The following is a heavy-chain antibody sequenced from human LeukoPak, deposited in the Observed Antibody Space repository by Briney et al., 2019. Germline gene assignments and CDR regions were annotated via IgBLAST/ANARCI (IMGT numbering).Heavy chain of an antibody. CDR2: VYNSGNT. Sequence: SETLSLTCTVSGNFIRSDYWTWIRQSPGKGLEWIGYVYNSGNTNYNPSLKSRVTISVDTSKNQFSLRLNSVTAADTAVYYCARERASSAYFDYWGQGTLDTVSS. V-gene: IGHV4-59*01. CDR3: ARERASSAYFDY. J-gene: IGHJ4*02. D-gene: IGHD3-22*01. CDR1: GNFIRSDY.